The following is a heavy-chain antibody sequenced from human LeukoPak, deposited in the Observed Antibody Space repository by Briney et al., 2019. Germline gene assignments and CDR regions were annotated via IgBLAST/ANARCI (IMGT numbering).Heavy chain of an antibody. V-gene: IGHV3-30*03. J-gene: IGHJ4*02. CDR3: ARVKRGYDLFDY. D-gene: IGHD5-12*01. CDR1: GFTFSSYG. CDR2: ISYDGSNK. Sequence: PGGSLRLSCAASGFTFSSYGMHWVRQAPGKGLEWVAVISYDGSNKYYADSVKGRFTISRDNSKNTLYLQMSSLRGEDTALYYCARVKRGYDLFDYWGQGTLVTVSS.